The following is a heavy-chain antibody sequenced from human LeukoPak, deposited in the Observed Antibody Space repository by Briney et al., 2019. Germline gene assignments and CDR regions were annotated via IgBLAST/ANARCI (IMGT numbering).Heavy chain of an antibody. D-gene: IGHD4-11*01. V-gene: IGHV4-59*01. Sequence: SESLSLTCTVSDDSITMYYWTWVRQPPGKGLEWIGYVNHSGSTKFNPSLNGRVSISRDTSNNFFSLRLRSVTAADTAVYFCARGRVSSSTWYSTYYYFFYMDFWGKGTTVTVSS. CDR1: DDSITMYY. CDR3: ARGRVSSSTWYSTYYYFFYMDF. CDR2: VNHSGST. J-gene: IGHJ6*03.